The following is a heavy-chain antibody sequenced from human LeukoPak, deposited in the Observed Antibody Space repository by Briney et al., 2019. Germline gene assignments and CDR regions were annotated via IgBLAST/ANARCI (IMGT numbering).Heavy chain of an antibody. CDR2: IYYSGST. CDR3: ARVRGYSSGWDFDY. J-gene: IGHJ4*02. V-gene: IGHV4-39*07. Sequence: PSETLSLTCTVSGGSISSSSYYWGWLRQPPGKGLEWIGSIYYSGSTYYNPSLKSRVTISVDTSKNQFSLKLSSVTAADTAVYYCARVRGYSSGWDFDYWGQGTLVTVSS. CDR1: GGSISSSSYY. D-gene: IGHD6-19*01.